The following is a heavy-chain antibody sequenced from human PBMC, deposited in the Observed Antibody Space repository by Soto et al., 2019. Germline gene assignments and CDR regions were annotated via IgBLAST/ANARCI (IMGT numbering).Heavy chain of an antibody. CDR3: ARLVYDTRLNYMYFDF. CDR1: GGSPTSGNW. D-gene: IGHD3-10*01. J-gene: IGHJ4*02. CDR2: IFHDGTA. V-gene: IGHV4-4*02. Sequence: PSETPSLPLAVSGGSPTSGNWWTWVRQSPQRGLEYIGEIFHDGTANYYPSFERRVAMSVDTSRNQFSLKLTSVTAADTAVYFCARLVYDTRLNYMYFDFWGPGTLVTVSS.